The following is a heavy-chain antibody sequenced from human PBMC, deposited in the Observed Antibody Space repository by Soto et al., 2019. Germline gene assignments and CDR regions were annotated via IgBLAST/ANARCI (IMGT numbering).Heavy chain of an antibody. D-gene: IGHD6-19*01. Sequence: EAQLVESGGGLVQPGGSVRLSCAASGFTFSTYWMYWVRQAPGKGLVWVSGTNSDGSDTSYADSVKGRFTISRDNAKNTLYLQMNSLRAEDTAVYYCARDRGWSLFDYWGQGTLVTVSS. CDR3: ARDRGWSLFDY. V-gene: IGHV3-74*01. J-gene: IGHJ4*02. CDR2: TNSDGSDT. CDR1: GFTFSTYW.